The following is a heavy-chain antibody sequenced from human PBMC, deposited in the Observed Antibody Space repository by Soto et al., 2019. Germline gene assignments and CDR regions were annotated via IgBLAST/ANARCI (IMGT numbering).Heavy chain of an antibody. CDR1: GYTFSDRN. CDR3: ARGVGSSWFDP. J-gene: IGHJ5*02. Sequence: QVQLVQSGAEVKKPGAAVKVSCKASGYTFSDRNMHWVRQSPGQGLEWMAWINPGSGGTDYAQKFQGRVTMTRDTPISTAYMELSSLTTDDTAVYYCARGVGSSWFDPWGQGTLVTVYS. V-gene: IGHV1-2*02. D-gene: IGHD6-25*01. CDR2: INPGSGGT.